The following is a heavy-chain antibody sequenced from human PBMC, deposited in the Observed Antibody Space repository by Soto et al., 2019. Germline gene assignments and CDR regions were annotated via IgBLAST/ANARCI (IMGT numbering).Heavy chain of an antibody. CDR2: IIPIFGTA. CDR1: GGTFSSYA. Sequence: QVQLVQSGAEVKKPGSSVKVSCKASGGTFSSYAISWVRQAPGQGLEWMGGIIPIFGTANYEQKFQGRVTITADESTSTAYMELSSLRSEDTAVYYCATGPRYDYVWGSYRPDGGDDAFDIWGQGTMVTVSS. D-gene: IGHD3-16*02. CDR3: ATGPRYDYVWGSYRPDGGDDAFDI. J-gene: IGHJ3*02. V-gene: IGHV1-69*01.